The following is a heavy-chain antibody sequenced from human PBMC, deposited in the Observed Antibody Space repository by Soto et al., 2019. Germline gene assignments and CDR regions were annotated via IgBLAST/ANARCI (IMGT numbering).Heavy chain of an antibody. CDR2: VYYSGST. Sequence: SETLSLTCTVSGGSISSSSYYWGWIRQPPGKGLEWIGTVYYSGSTNYNPSLQSRVTISVDTSQNQFSLRLTSVTAAETAVYYCERNRWGSGSYSGLLDFWGQGTLVTVSS. D-gene: IGHD3-10*01. CDR3: ERNRWGSGSYSGLLDF. V-gene: IGHV4-39*01. CDR1: GGSISSSSYY. J-gene: IGHJ4*02.